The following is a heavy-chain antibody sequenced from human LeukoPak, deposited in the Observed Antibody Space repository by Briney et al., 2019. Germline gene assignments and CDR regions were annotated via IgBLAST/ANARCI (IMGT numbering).Heavy chain of an antibody. Sequence: GGTLRLSCAASGFTSDDYAMHWVRQAPGKGLEWVSLISGDGGSTYYADSVKGRFTISRDNSKNSLYLQMNSLRTEDTALYYCAKDIAPNYGGNSEYYYGMDVWGQGTTVTVSS. D-gene: IGHD4-23*01. J-gene: IGHJ6*02. CDR2: ISGDGGST. V-gene: IGHV3-43*02. CDR3: AKDIAPNYGGNSEYYYGMDV. CDR1: GFTSDDYA.